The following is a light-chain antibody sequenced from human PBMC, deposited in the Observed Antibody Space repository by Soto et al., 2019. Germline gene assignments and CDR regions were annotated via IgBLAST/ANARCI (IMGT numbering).Light chain of an antibody. CDR2: GAS. J-gene: IGKJ4*01. V-gene: IGKV3-20*01. Sequence: EILLTQSPGTLSLSPGDRATLSCRASQSLTSSFLAWYQQKSGQTPRLLIYGASNRATDIPDRFSGSGSGTDFTLTISRLEPEDFAVYFCNQYGRLPLSFGGGTKVEIK. CDR1: QSLTSSF. CDR3: NQYGRLPLS.